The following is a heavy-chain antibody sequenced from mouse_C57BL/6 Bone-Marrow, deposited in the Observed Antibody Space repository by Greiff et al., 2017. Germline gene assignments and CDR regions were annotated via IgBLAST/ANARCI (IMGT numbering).Heavy chain of an antibody. CDR2: INPNYGTT. J-gene: IGHJ2*01. CDR1: GYSFTDYN. D-gene: IGHD1-1*01. CDR3: AFYYYGSSPYFDY. V-gene: IGHV1-39*01. Sequence: VQLKQSGPELVKPGASVKISCTASGYSFTDYNMNWVKQSNGKSLEWIGVINPNYGTTSYNQKFKGKATLTVDQSSSTAYMQLNSLTSEDSAVYYCAFYYYGSSPYFDYWGQGTTLTVSS.